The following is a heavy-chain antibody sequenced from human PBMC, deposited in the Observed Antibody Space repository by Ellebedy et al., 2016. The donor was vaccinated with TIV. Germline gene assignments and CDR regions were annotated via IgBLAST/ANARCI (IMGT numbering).Heavy chain of an antibody. CDR2: IYPGDSDT. D-gene: IGHD4-23*01. CDR1: GYSFTSYW. V-gene: IGHV5-51*01. CDR3: ARRKGTTVVTNDAFDI. J-gene: IGHJ3*02. Sequence: GGSLRLSCKGSGYSFTSYWIGWVRQMPGKGLEWMGIIYPGDSDTRYSPSFQGQVTISADKSIRTAYLQWSSLKASDTAMYYCARRKGTTVVTNDAFDIWGQGTMVTVSS.